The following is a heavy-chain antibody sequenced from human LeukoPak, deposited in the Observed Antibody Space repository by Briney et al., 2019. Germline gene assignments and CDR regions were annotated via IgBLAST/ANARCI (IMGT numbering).Heavy chain of an antibody. D-gene: IGHD4-17*01. V-gene: IGHV3-30-3*01. CDR2: ISNDGNYK. Sequence: GGSLRLSCAASGFTFSSSAMHWVRQAPGKGLEWVAVISNDGNYKSYADSVRGRFTTSRDNSKNTLCLQMNSLRPEDTALYYCARGFRDYGDYSYYFDYWGQGTLVTASS. CDR3: ARGFRDYGDYSYYFDY. CDR1: GFTFSSSA. J-gene: IGHJ4*02.